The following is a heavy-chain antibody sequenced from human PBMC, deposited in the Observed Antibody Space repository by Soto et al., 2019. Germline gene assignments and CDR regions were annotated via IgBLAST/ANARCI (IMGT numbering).Heavy chain of an antibody. D-gene: IGHD3-22*01. Sequence: GGSLRLSSAAAGVTFSSYAMSWVRQAPGKGLEWVSAISGSGGSTYYADSVKGRFTISRDNSKNTLYLQMNSLRAEDTAVYYCAKVQAPMLVVVIPNYLDYRGQGTLVTVSS. V-gene: IGHV3-23*01. CDR1: GVTFSSYA. CDR2: ISGSGGST. J-gene: IGHJ4*02. CDR3: AKVQAPMLVVVIPNYLDY.